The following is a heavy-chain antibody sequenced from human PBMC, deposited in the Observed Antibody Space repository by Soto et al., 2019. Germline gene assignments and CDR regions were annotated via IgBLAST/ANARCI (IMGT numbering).Heavy chain of an antibody. CDR1: GYTFTSYD. J-gene: IGHJ3*02. D-gene: IGHD6-25*01. CDR2: KNPDRINT. V-gene: IGHV1-8*01. Sequence: ASVKVSCMASGYTFTSYDINWVRQATGRGLEWKGWKNPDRINTGYAQNNHSRVTKSKITTTSTDYMRLASLKSDNTTVYDSAIYNSGRPDTFDNWGQGTMVTVSS. CDR3: AIYNSGRPDTFDN.